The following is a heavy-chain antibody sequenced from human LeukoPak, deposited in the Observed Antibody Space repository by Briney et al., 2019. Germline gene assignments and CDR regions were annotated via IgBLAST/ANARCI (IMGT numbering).Heavy chain of an antibody. Sequence: PGGSLRLSCAASGFTVSSNYMSWVRQAPGKGLEWVSVIYSGGSTYYADSVKGRFTISRDNSKNTLYLQMNSLRVEDTAVYYCAREGNWNYLFYWGQGTLVTVSS. CDR2: IYSGGST. CDR3: AREGNWNYLFY. CDR1: GFTVSSNY. D-gene: IGHD1-7*01. J-gene: IGHJ4*02. V-gene: IGHV3-53*01.